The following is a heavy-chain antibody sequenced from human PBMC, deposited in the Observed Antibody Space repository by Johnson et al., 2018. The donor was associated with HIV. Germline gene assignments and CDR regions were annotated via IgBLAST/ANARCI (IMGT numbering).Heavy chain of an antibody. D-gene: IGHD3-3*01. Sequence: VQLVESGGGLVKPGGSLRLSCAASGFTFSDYYMSWIRQAPGKGLEWVSYISSSGSTIYYADSVKGRFTISRANSKNTLYLKMNSLRTEDTAVYYCAKAGGGTYYNFWSGYHDTFDIWGQGTMVTVSS. CDR2: ISSSGSTI. CDR3: AKAGGGTYYNFWSGYHDTFDI. J-gene: IGHJ3*02. CDR1: GFTFSDYY. V-gene: IGHV3-11*04.